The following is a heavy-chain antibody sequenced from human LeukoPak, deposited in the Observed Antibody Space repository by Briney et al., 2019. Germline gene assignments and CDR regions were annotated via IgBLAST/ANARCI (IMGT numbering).Heavy chain of an antibody. V-gene: IGHV4-61*01. D-gene: IGHD5-18*01. CDR1: GGSVSSGSYY. CDR2: IYYSGST. Sequence: SETLSLTCTVSGGSVSSGSYYWSWIRQPPGKGLEWIGYIYYSGSTNYNPSLKSRVTISVDMPKNQFSLKLSSVTAADTAVYYCARASYSYGPKAFDYWGQGTLVTVSS. CDR3: ARASYSYGPKAFDY. J-gene: IGHJ4*02.